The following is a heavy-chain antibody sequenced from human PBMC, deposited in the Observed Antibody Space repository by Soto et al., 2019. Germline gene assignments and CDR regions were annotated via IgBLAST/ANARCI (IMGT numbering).Heavy chain of an antibody. CDR2: IYHSGST. V-gene: IGHV4-4*02. CDR3: ARSLYGSWSYYAWFDP. D-gene: IGHD3-10*01. Sequence: QVKLQESGPGLVKPSGTLSLTCAVSGGSISSSNWWSWVRQPPGKGLEWIGEIYHSGSTNYNPSLKSRFTISVGKSKNQFSLKLSSVTAPDTAVYYCARSLYGSWSYYAWFDPWGQGTLVTVSS. J-gene: IGHJ5*02. CDR1: GGSISSSNW.